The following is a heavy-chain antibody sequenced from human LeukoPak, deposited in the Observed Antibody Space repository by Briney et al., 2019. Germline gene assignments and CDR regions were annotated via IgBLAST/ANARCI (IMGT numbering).Heavy chain of an antibody. Sequence: SETLSLTCTVSLDSTTSNFWSWVRQPPGKGQEWIGEIHRSGSPNYNPSLQSRVTISIDRSRNQIALELSSVTAADTAVYYCAREILGGFNPGAYWGQGTLVTVSS. V-gene: IGHV4-4*02. J-gene: IGHJ4*02. D-gene: IGHD1-14*01. CDR3: AREILGGFNPGAY. CDR2: IHRSGSP. CDR1: LDSTTSNF.